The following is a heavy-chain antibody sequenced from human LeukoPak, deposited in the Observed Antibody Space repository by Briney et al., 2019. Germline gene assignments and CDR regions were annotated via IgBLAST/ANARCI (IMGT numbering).Heavy chain of an antibody. CDR3: ANHLGDYGTYYFDY. CDR1: GFTFSSYA. V-gene: IGHV3-23*01. D-gene: IGHD4-17*01. Sequence: GGSLRLSCAASGFTFSSYAMSWVRQAPGKGLEWVSAISGSGGSTYYADFVKGRFTISRDNSKNTLYLQMNSLRAEDTAVYYCANHLGDYGTYYFDYWGQGTLVTVSS. CDR2: ISGSGGST. J-gene: IGHJ4*02.